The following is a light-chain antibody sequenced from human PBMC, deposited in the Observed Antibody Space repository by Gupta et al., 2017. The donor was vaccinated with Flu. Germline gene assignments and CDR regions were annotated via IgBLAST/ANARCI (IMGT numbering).Light chain of an antibody. V-gene: IGLV7-43*01. CDR3: PPYSNGNDWV. CDR1: TGAVTSASY. CDR2: KTN. J-gene: IGLJ3*02. Sequence: QTAVTQESSLTVSPGGTVTLTCTSTTGAVTSASYPTWFQQTPGPAPMVLIYKTNNNHSWPPAFFAASFVADTAVPTLSAEGAEDAEEYYYPPYSNGNDWVFGGGTKLTVL.